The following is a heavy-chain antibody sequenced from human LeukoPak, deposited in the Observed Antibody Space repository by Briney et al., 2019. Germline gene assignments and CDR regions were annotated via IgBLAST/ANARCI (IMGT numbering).Heavy chain of an antibody. J-gene: IGHJ3*02. Sequence: EASVKVSCTASGYTFTGYYMHWVRQAPGQGLEWMGWINPNSGGTNYAQKFQGRVTMTRDMSTSTVYMELSSLRSEDTAVYYCAIGYCRGGSCDDEPGDAFDIWGQGTMVAVSS. V-gene: IGHV1-2*02. CDR3: AIGYCRGGSCDDEPGDAFDI. CDR1: GYTFTGYY. CDR2: INPNSGGT. D-gene: IGHD2-15*01.